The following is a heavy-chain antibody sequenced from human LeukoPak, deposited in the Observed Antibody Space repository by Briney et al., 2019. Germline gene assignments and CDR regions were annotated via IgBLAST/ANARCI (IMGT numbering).Heavy chain of an antibody. CDR2: ISAYNGNT. CDR3: ARDVVHCSSTSCYRDYYYYGMDV. Sequence: ASVKVSCKASGYTFTSYGISWVRQAPGQGLEWMGWISAYNGNTNYAQKIQGRVTITTDTSTSTAYMELRSLRSDDTAVYYCARDVVHCSSTSCYRDYYYYGMDVWGQGTTVTVSS. V-gene: IGHV1-18*01. J-gene: IGHJ6*02. CDR1: GYTFTSYG. D-gene: IGHD2-2*01.